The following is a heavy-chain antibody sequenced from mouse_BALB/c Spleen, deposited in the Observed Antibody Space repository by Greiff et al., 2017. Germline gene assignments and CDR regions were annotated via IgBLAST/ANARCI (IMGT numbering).Heavy chain of an antibody. CDR3: ARHLITTDYFDY. Sequence: EVKLVESGGGLVKPGGSLKLSCAASGFAFSSYDMSWVRQTPEKRLEWVAYISNGGGSTYYPDTVKGRFTISRDNAKNTLYLQMSSLKSEDTAMYYCARHLITTDYFDYWGQGTTLTVSS. J-gene: IGHJ2*01. CDR2: ISNGGGST. V-gene: IGHV5-12-1*01. CDR1: GFAFSSYD. D-gene: IGHD1-1*01.